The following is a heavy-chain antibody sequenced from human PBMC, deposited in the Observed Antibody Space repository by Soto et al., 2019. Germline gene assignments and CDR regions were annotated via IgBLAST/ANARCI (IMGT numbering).Heavy chain of an antibody. V-gene: IGHV3-33*01. CDR1: GFTFSSYG. CDR3: ARDRQSNVVAAAIDY. J-gene: IGHJ4*02. CDR2: IWYDGSNK. D-gene: IGHD2-15*01. Sequence: QVQLVESGGGVVQPGRSLRLSCAASGFTFSSYGMHWVRQAPGKGLEWVAVIWYDGSNKYYADSVKGRFTISRDNSKNTLYLQMNSLRAEDTAVYYCARDRQSNVVAAAIDYWGQGTLVTVSS.